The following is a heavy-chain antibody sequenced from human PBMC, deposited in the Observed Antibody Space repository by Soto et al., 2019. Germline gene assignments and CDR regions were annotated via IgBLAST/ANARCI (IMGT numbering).Heavy chain of an antibody. CDR3: ARDLVGATFDP. CDR1: GGTFSSYA. Sequence: ASVKVSCKASGGTFSSYAISWVRQAPGQGLEWMGWISAYNGNTNYAQKLQGRVTMTTDTSTSTAYMELRSLRSDDTAVYYCARDLVGATFDPWGQGTLVTVSS. D-gene: IGHD1-26*01. V-gene: IGHV1-18*01. CDR2: ISAYNGNT. J-gene: IGHJ5*02.